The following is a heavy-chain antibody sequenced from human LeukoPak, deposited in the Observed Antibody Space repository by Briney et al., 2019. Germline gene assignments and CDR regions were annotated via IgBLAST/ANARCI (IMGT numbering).Heavy chain of an antibody. CDR1: GGSISSSSYY. CDR3: ARIGEKPWYSSSWYYFDY. Sequence: SETLSLTCTVSGGSISSSSYYWGWIRQPPGKGLEWIGSIYYSGSTYYNPSLKSRVTISVDTSKNQFSLKLSSVTAADTAVYYCARIGEKPWYSSSWYYFDYWGQGTLVTVSS. D-gene: IGHD6-13*01. V-gene: IGHV4-39*07. J-gene: IGHJ4*02. CDR2: IYYSGST.